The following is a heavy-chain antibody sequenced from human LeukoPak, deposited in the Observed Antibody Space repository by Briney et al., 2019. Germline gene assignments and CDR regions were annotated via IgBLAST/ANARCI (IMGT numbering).Heavy chain of an antibody. CDR2: IYPGDSDT. V-gene: IGHV5-51*01. D-gene: IGHD4-17*01. J-gene: IGHJ3*02. CDR3: AIYYGANPRAFDI. Sequence: GESLKISCKGSGYSFTNYWIAWVRQMPGKGLEWMGIIYPGDSDTRYSPSFQGQVTISADKSISTAYLQWSSLKASDTAMYYCAIYYGANPRAFDIWGQGTMVTVSS. CDR1: GYSFTNYW.